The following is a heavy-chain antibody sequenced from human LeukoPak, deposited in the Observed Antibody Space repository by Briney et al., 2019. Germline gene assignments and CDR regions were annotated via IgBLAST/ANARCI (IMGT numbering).Heavy chain of an antibody. CDR2: IYYSGST. D-gene: IGHD3-3*01. J-gene: IGHJ5*02. Sequence: SETLSLTCTVSGGSISSSSYYWGWIRQPPGKGLEWIGRIYYSGSTYYNPSLKSRVTISVDTSKNQFSLKLSSVAAADTAVYYCARLIPYYDFWSGSNWFDPWGQGTLVTVSS. V-gene: IGHV4-39*01. CDR1: GGSISSSSYY. CDR3: ARLIPYYDFWSGSNWFDP.